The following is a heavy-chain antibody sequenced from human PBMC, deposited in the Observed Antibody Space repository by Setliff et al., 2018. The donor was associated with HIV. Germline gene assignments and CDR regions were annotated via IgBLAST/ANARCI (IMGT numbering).Heavy chain of an antibody. CDR2: VVPTIHEA. V-gene: IGHV1-69*13. Sequence: SVKVSCKTSGVTFNYSFITWVRQAPGQGLEWMGGVVPTIHEATYAQKFQGRVTITADESATTVYMEMSGLTSEDTAIYYCARGADASGYFYREYFQHWGQGTLVTVSS. CDR3: ARGADASGYFYREYFQH. CDR1: GVTFNYSF. J-gene: IGHJ1*01. D-gene: IGHD3-22*01.